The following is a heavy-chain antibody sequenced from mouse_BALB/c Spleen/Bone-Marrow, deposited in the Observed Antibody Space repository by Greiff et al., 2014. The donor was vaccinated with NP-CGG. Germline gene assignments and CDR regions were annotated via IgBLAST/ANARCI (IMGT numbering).Heavy chain of an antibody. CDR1: GYTFTSYW. CDR3: ARNWAYFDY. Sequence: VQVVESGAELVKPGAPVKLSCKASGYTFTSYWMNWVKQRPGRGLEWIGRIDPSDSETHYNQKFKDKATLTVDKSSSTAYIQLSSLTSEDSAVYYCARNWAYFDYWGQGTTLTVSS. CDR2: IDPSDSET. V-gene: IGHV1-69*02. J-gene: IGHJ2*01. D-gene: IGHD4-1*01.